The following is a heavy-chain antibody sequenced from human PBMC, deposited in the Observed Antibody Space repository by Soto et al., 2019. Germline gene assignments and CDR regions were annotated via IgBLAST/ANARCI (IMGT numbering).Heavy chain of an antibody. CDR3: AGGRWVQLPGY. D-gene: IGHD1-26*01. CDR2: IYHSGST. CDR1: GGSISSGGYS. Sequence: PSETQSLTCAVSGGSISSGGYSWSWIRQPPGKGLEWIGYIYHSGSTYYNPSLKSRVTISVDRSKNQFSLKMNSVTAADTAVYFCAGGRWVQLPGYWGQGMLVTVS. J-gene: IGHJ4*02. V-gene: IGHV4-30-2*01.